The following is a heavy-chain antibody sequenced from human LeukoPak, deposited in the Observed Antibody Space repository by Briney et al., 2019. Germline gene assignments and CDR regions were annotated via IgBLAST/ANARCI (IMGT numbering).Heavy chain of an antibody. V-gene: IGHV6-1*01. CDR2: TYYRSKWSS. J-gene: IGHJ4*02. D-gene: IGHD1-26*01. Sequence: SQTLSLTCAISGDSVSSKSAARNWIRQSPSRGLEWLGRTYYRSKWSSGYAESVRSRITINPDTSKNQSSLQLKSVTPEDTAVYYCARSQTGGTFDYWGQGALVTVSS. CDR3: ARSQTGGTFDY. CDR1: GDSVSSKSAA.